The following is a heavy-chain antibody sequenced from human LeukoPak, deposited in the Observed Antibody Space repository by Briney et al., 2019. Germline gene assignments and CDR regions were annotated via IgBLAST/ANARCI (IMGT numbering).Heavy chain of an antibody. J-gene: IGHJ4*02. Sequence: GGSLRLSCAASGFTFNRYWMHWVRQAPGKGLEWVAVISYDGNNKYYADSVRGRFTISRDNSKDTLYLQMNSLRAEDTAVYYCARDFSPYTNGWYAGYWGQGTLVTVSS. V-gene: IGHV3-30-3*01. CDR2: ISYDGNNK. CDR3: ARDFSPYTNGWYAGY. D-gene: IGHD6-19*01. CDR1: GFTFNRYW.